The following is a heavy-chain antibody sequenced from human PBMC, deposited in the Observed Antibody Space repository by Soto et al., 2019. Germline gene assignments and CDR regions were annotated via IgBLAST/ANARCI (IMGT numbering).Heavy chain of an antibody. V-gene: IGHV3-33*01. CDR1: GFTFSSYG. CDR2: IWYDGSNK. CDR3: ARDRWVYDFWSGYYSGNYYYYGMDV. J-gene: IGHJ6*02. Sequence: PGGSLRLSCAASGFTFSSYGMHWVRQAPGKGLEWVAVIWYDGSNKYYADSVKGRFTISRDNSKNTLYLQMNSLRAEDTAVYYCARDRWVYDFWSGYYSGNYYYYGMDVWGQGTTVTVSS. D-gene: IGHD3-3*01.